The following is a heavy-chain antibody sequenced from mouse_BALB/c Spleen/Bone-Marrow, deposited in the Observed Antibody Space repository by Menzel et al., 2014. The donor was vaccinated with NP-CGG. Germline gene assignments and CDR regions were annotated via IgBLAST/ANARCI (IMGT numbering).Heavy chain of an antibody. J-gene: IGHJ2*01. CDR3: ARGAMITTGYFDY. CDR2: IYYSGTI. V-gene: IGHV3-5*02. Sequence: VQLKQSGPGLVKPSQTVSLTCTVTGISITTGNYRWSWIRQFPGNKLEWIGYIYYSGTITYNPSLTSRTTITRDTSKNQFFLEMNSLTAEDTATYYCARGAMITTGYFDYWGQGTTPTVSS. D-gene: IGHD2-4*01. CDR1: GISITTGNYR.